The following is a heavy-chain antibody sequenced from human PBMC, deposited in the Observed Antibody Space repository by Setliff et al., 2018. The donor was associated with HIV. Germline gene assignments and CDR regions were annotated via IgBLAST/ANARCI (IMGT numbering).Heavy chain of an antibody. CDR3: ARAPYVSGSFGWFDP. J-gene: IGHJ5*02. CDR1: GDSISSYY. CDR2: IHYTGTT. Sequence: PSETLSLTCTVSGDSISSYYWNWIRQPPGKALEWIGYIHYTGTTNQNPSLRSLITISLDTSKNQFSLKLTFVTAADTAVYYCARAPYVSGSFGWFDPWGQGTLVTVSS. V-gene: IGHV4-59*12. D-gene: IGHD3-10*01.